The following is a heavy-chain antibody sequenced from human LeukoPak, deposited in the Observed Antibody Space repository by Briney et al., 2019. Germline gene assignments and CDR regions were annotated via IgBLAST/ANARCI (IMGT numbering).Heavy chain of an antibody. CDR1: GGSFSGYY. CDR3: ARGRGLTDWYFDL. Sequence: PSETLSLTCAVYGGSFSGYYWSWIRQPPGKGLEWIGEVHHTGATNYSPSLKRRVTISGDASKNQFSLKLNSVTAADTAVYYCARGRGLTDWYFDLWGRGTLVTVSS. V-gene: IGHV4-34*01. CDR2: VHHTGAT. D-gene: IGHD2-21*02. J-gene: IGHJ2*01.